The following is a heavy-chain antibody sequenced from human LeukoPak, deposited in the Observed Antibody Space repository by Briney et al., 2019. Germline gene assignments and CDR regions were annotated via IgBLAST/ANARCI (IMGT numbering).Heavy chain of an antibody. Sequence: ASVKVSCKASGNTFTSFHIHWVRQAPGQGLEYMGITKVYGDTTIYAQRFQGRITMTRDTSTSTVYMELSSLNSEDTAVYYCARESPSTFYFDYWGQGTLVTVSS. CDR3: ARESPSTFYFDY. V-gene: IGHV1-46*01. D-gene: IGHD1-1*01. CDR2: TKVYGDTT. CDR1: GNTFTSFH. J-gene: IGHJ4*02.